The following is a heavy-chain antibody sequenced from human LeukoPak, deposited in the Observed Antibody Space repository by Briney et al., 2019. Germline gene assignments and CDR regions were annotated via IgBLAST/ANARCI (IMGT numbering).Heavy chain of an antibody. CDR2: ISGSGGST. Sequence: GESLTLSCAASGFTFSSYSMSWVRQAPGKGLEWVSAISGSGGSTYYADSVKGRFTICRDNAKITLYLQMNSLRAEDTAVYYCANLPRSWYQYYFDYWGQGTLVTVSS. CDR1: GFTFSSYS. CDR3: ANLPRSWYQYYFDY. D-gene: IGHD6-13*01. V-gene: IGHV3-23*01. J-gene: IGHJ4*02.